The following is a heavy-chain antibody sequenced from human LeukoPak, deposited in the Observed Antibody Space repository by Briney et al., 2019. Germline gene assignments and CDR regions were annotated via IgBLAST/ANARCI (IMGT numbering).Heavy chain of an antibody. D-gene: IGHD2-15*01. J-gene: IGHJ4*02. CDR3: ARGGTFVSDY. Sequence: GGSLRLSCAASGFTFSTFWMSWVRQAPGKGLEWVANIKTDGSEKYYVDSMKGRFTVSRDNAKNSPYLQMDSLRAEDTAVYYCARGGTFVSDYWGQGTLVTVSS. CDR2: IKTDGSEK. V-gene: IGHV3-7*01. CDR1: GFTFSTFW.